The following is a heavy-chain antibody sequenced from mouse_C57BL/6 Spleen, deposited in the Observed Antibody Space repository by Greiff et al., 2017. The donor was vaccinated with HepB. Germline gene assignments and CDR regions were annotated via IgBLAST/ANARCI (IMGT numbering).Heavy chain of an antibody. CDR3: ARDHSSAVASDY. V-gene: IGHV5-4*01. CDR2: ISDDGSYT. CDR1: GFTFSSYA. D-gene: IGHD6-1*01. Sequence: EVQVVESGGGLVKPGGSLKLSCAASGFTFSSYAMPWVRQTPEKRLEWVATISDDGSYTYYPENVKGRFTISRDNAKNNLYLQMSHLKSEDTAMYYCARDHSSAVASDYWGQGTTLTVSS. J-gene: IGHJ2*01.